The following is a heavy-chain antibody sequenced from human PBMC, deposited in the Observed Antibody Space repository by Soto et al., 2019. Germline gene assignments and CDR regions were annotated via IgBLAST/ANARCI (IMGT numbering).Heavy chain of an antibody. CDR1: GFTFSSYN. D-gene: IGHD2-15*01. Sequence: EVQLVESGEGLVQPGGSLRLSCAASGFTFSSYNIHWIRQAPGKGLEFVSAISRSGDRTYSADSVKGRFTITRENSKNTVWLQMGSLRAEDMAVYYCARARCSSGQCYYFDYWGRGALVSVSS. CDR2: ISRSGDRT. V-gene: IGHV3-64*02. J-gene: IGHJ4*02. CDR3: ARARCSSGQCYYFDY.